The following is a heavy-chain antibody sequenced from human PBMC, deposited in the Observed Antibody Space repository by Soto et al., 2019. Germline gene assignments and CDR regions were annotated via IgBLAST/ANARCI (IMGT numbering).Heavy chain of an antibody. D-gene: IGHD1-1*01. CDR2: ISANNGYT. Sequence: QVQLVQSGAEVKKPGASVKVSCTASGYTFTDFGVSWVRQAPGQGLEWMGWISANNGYTTYAQKFQGRVTMTTETSTSTAYMELRSLRSADAAVYYCARDPLLKRTLTTGDYWGQGTLVTVSS. V-gene: IGHV1-18*01. CDR1: GYTFTDFG. J-gene: IGHJ4*02. CDR3: ARDPLLKRTLTTGDY.